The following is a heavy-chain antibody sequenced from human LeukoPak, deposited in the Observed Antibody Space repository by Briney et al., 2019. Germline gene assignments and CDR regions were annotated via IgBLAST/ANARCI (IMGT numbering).Heavy chain of an antibody. Sequence: SVKVSCKASGGTFSSYAISWVRQAPGQGLEWMGRIIPIFGIANYAQKFQGRVTITADKSTSTAYMELSSLRSEDTAVYCCARFSGSASIGAFDIWGQGTMVTVSS. CDR3: ARFSGSASIGAFDI. CDR1: GGTFSSYA. J-gene: IGHJ3*02. CDR2: IIPIFGIA. V-gene: IGHV1-69*04. D-gene: IGHD1-26*01.